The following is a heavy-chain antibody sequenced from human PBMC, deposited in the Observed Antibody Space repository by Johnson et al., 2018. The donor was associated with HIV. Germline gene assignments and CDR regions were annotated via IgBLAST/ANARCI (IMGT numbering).Heavy chain of an antibody. Sequence: QVQLVESGGGVVRPGGSLRLSCAASGFKFDDNGLNWVRQGPGKGLEWVAVISYDGSNKYYADSVKGRFTISRDNSKNTLYLQMNSLRAEDTAVYYCAREGIAAAGPGYDAFDIWGQGTMVTVSS. J-gene: IGHJ3*02. D-gene: IGHD6-13*01. CDR2: ISYDGSNK. V-gene: IGHV3-30*03. CDR1: GFKFDDNG. CDR3: AREGIAAAGPGYDAFDI.